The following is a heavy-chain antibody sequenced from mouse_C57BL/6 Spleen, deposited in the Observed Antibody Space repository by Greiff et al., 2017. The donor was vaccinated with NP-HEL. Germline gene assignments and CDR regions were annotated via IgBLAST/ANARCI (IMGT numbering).Heavy chain of an antibody. V-gene: IGHV5-12*01. J-gene: IGHJ4*01. CDR3: ARRGNYDAMDY. CDR2: ISNGGGST. Sequence: DVKLVESGGGLVQPGGSLKLSCAASGFTFSDYYMYWVRQTPEKRLEWVAYISNGGGSTYYPDTVKGRFTISRDNAKNTLYLQMSRLKSEDTAMYYCARRGNYDAMDYWGQGTSVTVSS. D-gene: IGHD2-1*01. CDR1: GFTFSDYY.